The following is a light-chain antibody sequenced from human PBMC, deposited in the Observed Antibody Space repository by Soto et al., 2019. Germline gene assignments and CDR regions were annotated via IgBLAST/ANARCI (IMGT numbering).Light chain of an antibody. Sequence: QSALTQPASVSGSPGQSITISCTGTSSDVGIYKYVSWYQQHPGKAPNLMIYEVTNRPSGVSDRVPGSKSAHTASLTISGRQAEDEADYYRSSFTSSGTVVFGGGTKLTVL. J-gene: IGLJ2*01. CDR3: SSFTSSGTVV. CDR2: EVT. CDR1: SSDVGIYKY. V-gene: IGLV2-14*01.